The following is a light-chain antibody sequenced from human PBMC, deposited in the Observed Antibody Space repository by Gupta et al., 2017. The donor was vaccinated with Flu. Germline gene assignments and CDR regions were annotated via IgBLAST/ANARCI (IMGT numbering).Light chain of an antibody. V-gene: IGKV3-11*01. CDR2: DTS. CDR1: QSVSSY. CDR3: QERSNWPPLFT. Sequence: TLSLSPGERATLSCRASQSVSSYLAWYQQKPGQAPRLLIYDTSNRATGIPARFSGSGSETDFTLTISSLEPEDFAVYYCQERSNWPPLFTFGPGTKVDIK. J-gene: IGKJ3*01.